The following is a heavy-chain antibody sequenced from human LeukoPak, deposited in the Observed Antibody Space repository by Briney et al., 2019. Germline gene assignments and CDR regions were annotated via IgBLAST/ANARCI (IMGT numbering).Heavy chain of an antibody. D-gene: IGHD6-13*01. CDR3: ARANRAAAGYDAFDI. Sequence: GGSLRLSCAAPGFTFSSYSMNWVRQAPGKGLEWVSSISSSSSYIYYADSVKGRFTISRDNAKNSLYLQMNSLRAEDTAVYYCARANRAAAGYDAFDIWGQGTMVTVSS. CDR1: GFTFSSYS. CDR2: ISSSSSYI. V-gene: IGHV3-21*01. J-gene: IGHJ3*02.